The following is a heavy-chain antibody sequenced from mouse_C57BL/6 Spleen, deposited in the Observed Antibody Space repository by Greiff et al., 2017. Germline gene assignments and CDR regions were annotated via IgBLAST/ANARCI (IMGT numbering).Heavy chain of an antibody. CDR3: AYYYGSAYAMDY. J-gene: IGHJ4*01. D-gene: IGHD1-1*01. CDR1: GFTFSDYG. V-gene: IGHV5-17*01. CDR2: ISSGSSTI. Sequence: EVQVVESGGGLVKPGGSLKLSCAASGFTFSDYGMHWVRQAPEKGLEWVAYISSGSSTIYYADTVKGRFTISRDNAKNTLFLQMTSLRSEDTAMYYCAYYYGSAYAMDYWGQGTSVTASS.